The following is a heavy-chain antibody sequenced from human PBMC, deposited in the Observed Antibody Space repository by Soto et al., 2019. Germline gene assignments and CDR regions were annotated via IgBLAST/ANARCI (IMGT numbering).Heavy chain of an antibody. Sequence: EVQLLESGGGLVQPGGSLTLSCAASGFTFTNYDMRWVRQPPGKGLEWVSVIRSRGGSTNYAGSVKGRFTVSRDNSKNTLYLQMNSLRAEDTAVYYCAKVCCSGGSCPTYYSYMDVWGKGTTVTVSS. V-gene: IGHV3-23*01. CDR2: IRSRGGST. D-gene: IGHD2-15*01. CDR3: AKVCCSGGSCPTYYSYMDV. CDR1: GFTFTNYD. J-gene: IGHJ6*03.